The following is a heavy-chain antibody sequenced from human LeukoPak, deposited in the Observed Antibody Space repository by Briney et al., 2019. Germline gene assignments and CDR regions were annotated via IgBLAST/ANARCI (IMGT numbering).Heavy chain of an antibody. D-gene: IGHD4-17*01. V-gene: IGHV1-69*13. CDR2: IIPIFGTT. Sequence: SVKVSCKASGDTFSSYAISWVRQAPGQGLEWMGGIIPIFGTTNYAQKFQGRGTITADESTSTSYMELSSLRAEDTAVYYCARVGAAVTTSTAPFFDYRGQGTLVTVSS. J-gene: IGHJ4*02. CDR3: ARVGAAVTTSTAPFFDY. CDR1: GDTFSSYA.